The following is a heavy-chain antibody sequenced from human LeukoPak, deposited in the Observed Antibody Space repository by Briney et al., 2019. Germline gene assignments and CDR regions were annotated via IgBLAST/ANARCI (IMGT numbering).Heavy chain of an antibody. D-gene: IGHD5-24*01. CDR1: GFTFSSYS. V-gene: IGHV3-21*01. CDR2: ISSSSSYI. J-gene: IGHJ4*02. Sequence: GGSLRLSCAASGFTFSSYSMNWVRQAPGKGLEWVSSISSSSSYIYYADSVKGRFTISRDNAKNSLYLQMNSLRAEDTAVYYCARDPEATITSPHLDYWGQGTLVTVSS. CDR3: ARDPEATITSPHLDY.